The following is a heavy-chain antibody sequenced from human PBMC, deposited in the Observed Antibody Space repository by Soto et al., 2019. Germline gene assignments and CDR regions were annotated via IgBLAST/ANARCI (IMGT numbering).Heavy chain of an antibody. D-gene: IGHD3-9*01. CDR3: ARQASDWLPHPDYFDY. Sequence: QVQLQESGPGLVKPSETLSLTCTVSGGSISSYYWSWIRQPPGKGLEWIGYIYYSGSTNYNPSLKSRVTISVDTSKNQFSLKLSSVTAADTAVYYCARQASDWLPHPDYFDYWGQGTLVTVSS. CDR1: GGSISSYY. J-gene: IGHJ4*02. V-gene: IGHV4-59*08. CDR2: IYYSGST.